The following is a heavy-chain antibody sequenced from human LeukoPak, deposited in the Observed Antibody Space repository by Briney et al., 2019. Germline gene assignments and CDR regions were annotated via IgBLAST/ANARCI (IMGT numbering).Heavy chain of an antibody. Sequence: GGSLRLSCAASGFTFSDYSINWVRQAPGKGLEWVSYISSSGSTIYYADSVKGRFTISRDNAKNSLYLQMNSLRAEDTAVYYCARIWLQFGGFDYWGQGTLVTVSS. CDR2: ISSSGSTI. CDR1: GFTFSDYS. J-gene: IGHJ4*02. D-gene: IGHD5-24*01. CDR3: ARIWLQFGGFDY. V-gene: IGHV3-48*04.